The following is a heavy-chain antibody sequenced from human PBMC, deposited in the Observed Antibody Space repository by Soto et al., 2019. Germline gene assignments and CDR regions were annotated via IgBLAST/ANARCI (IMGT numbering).Heavy chain of an antibody. CDR2: IYWDDDK. V-gene: IGHV2-5*02. D-gene: IGHD3-10*01. Sequence: QITLKESGPTLVKPTQTLTLTCTFSGFSLSTSGVGVGWIRQPPGKALEWLALIYWDDDKRYSPSLKSRLTNPPDASKNQLVRTISSLAPGDPATYYCAHNGEWFGELFGYWGQGTLVTVSS. J-gene: IGHJ4*02. CDR1: GFSLSTSGVG. CDR3: AHNGEWFGELFGY.